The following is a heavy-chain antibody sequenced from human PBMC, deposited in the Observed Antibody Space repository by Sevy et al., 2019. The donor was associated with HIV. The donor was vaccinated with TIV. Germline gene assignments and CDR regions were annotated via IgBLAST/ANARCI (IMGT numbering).Heavy chain of an antibody. Sequence: ASVKVSCKASGGTFSSYAISWVRQAPGQGLEWMGGIIPIFGTANYAQKFQGRVTITADESRSTAYMELSSLRSEDTAVYYCARDRLGYYGSGSYYNGDAFDIWGQGTMVTVSS. V-gene: IGHV1-69*13. J-gene: IGHJ3*02. D-gene: IGHD3-10*01. CDR2: IIPIFGTA. CDR1: GGTFSSYA. CDR3: ARDRLGYYGSGSYYNGDAFDI.